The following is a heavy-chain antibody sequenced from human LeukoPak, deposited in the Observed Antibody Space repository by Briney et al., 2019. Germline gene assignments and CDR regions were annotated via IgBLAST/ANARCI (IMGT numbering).Heavy chain of an antibody. Sequence: GASVKASCKASGGTFSSYAISWVRQAPGQGLEWMGGIIPIFGTANYAQKFQGRVTITADESTSTAYIELSSLRSEDTAVYYCARFKGYYDSSGYYYGMDVWGQGTSVTVSS. J-gene: IGHJ6*02. CDR3: ARFKGYYDSSGYYYGMDV. CDR2: IIPIFGTA. V-gene: IGHV1-69*13. CDR1: GGTFSSYA. D-gene: IGHD3-22*01.